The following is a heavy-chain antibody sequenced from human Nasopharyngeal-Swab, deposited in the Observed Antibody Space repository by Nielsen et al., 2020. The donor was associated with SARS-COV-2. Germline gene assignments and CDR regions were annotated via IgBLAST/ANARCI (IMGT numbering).Heavy chain of an antibody. Sequence: GEPMKISCAVSGLTFSSYAMSWVRQAPGKGLEWVSAISGSGGSTYYADSVNGRFTISRANSKNTLYLQMNSLRAEDTAVYYCAKVPSTVTTLPPDYWGQGTLVTVSS. CDR3: AKVPSTVTTLPPDY. V-gene: IGHV3-23*01. CDR2: ISGSGGST. D-gene: IGHD4-11*01. J-gene: IGHJ4*02. CDR1: GLTFSSYA.